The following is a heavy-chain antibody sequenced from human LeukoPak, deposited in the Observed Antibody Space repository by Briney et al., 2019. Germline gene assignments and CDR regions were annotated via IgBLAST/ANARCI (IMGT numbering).Heavy chain of an antibody. CDR2: IGRGGGYI. CDR3: ARDDYGGTFDAFDI. J-gene: IGHJ3*02. D-gene: IGHD4-17*01. CDR1: GFTFSNYE. Sequence: GGSLRLSCAASGFTFSNYEMNWVRQAPGKGVEWVSYIGRGGGYIYYGDCVRGRFTSSRDNAKKSLFLQMNSLRVEDTAVYYCARDDYGGTFDAFDIWGQGAMVTVSS. V-gene: IGHV3-48*03.